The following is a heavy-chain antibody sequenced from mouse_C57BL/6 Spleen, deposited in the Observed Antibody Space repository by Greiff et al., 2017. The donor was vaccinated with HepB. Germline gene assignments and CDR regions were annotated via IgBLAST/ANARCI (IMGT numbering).Heavy chain of an antibody. CDR1: GYSITSGYY. CDR3: AREGGNYPWYFDV. J-gene: IGHJ1*03. Sequence: EVKFEESGPGLVKPSQSLSLTCSVTGYSITSGYYWNWIRQFPGNKLEWMGYISYDGSNNYNPSLKNRISITRDTSKNQFFLKLNSVTTEDTATYYCAREGGNYPWYFDVWGTGTTVTVAS. V-gene: IGHV3-6*01. D-gene: IGHD2-1*01. CDR2: ISYDGSN.